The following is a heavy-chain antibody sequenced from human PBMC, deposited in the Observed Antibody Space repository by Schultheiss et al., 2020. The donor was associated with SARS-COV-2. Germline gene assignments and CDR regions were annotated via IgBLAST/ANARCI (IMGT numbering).Heavy chain of an antibody. CDR1: GGTFSSYA. D-gene: IGHD6-13*01. V-gene: IGHV1-69*13. Sequence: SVKVSCKASGGTFSSYAISWVRQAPGQGLEWMGGIIPIFGTANYAQKFQGRVTITADESTSTAYMELSSLRSEDTAVYYCAREQGRYSSSWYSFDYWGQGTLVTVSS. CDR3: AREQGRYSSSWYSFDY. J-gene: IGHJ4*02. CDR2: IIPIFGTA.